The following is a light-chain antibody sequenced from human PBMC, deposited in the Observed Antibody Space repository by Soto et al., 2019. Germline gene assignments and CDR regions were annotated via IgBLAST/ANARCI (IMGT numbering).Light chain of an antibody. V-gene: IGKV3-15*01. CDR3: QQYNNWPPVT. CDR1: QSVSSN. Sequence: EIVMPQSPATLSVSPGERATLSCMASQSVSSNLAWYQQKPGQAPRRLIYGASTRATGIPARFSGSGSGTEFTLTISSLQSEDFAVYYCQQYNNWPPVTFGQGTRLEIK. CDR2: GAS. J-gene: IGKJ5*01.